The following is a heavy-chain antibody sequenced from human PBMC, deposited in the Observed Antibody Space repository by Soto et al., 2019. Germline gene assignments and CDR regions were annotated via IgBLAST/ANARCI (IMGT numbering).Heavy chain of an antibody. CDR1: GFTFSSYA. CDR3: ARDRGGYDFSLNYYYYGMDV. CDR2: ISYDGSNK. Sequence: PGGSLRLSCAASGFTFSSYAIHWVRQAPGKGLEWVAVISYDGSNKYYADSVKGRFTISRDNSKNTLYLQMNSLRAEDTAVYYCARDRGGYDFSLNYYYYGMDVWGQGTTVTVSS. V-gene: IGHV3-30-3*01. D-gene: IGHD5-12*01. J-gene: IGHJ6*02.